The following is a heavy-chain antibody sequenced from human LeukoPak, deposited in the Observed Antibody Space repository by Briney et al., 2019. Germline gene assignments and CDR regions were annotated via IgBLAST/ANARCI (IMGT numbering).Heavy chain of an antibody. CDR3: ARAISDYDASDI. V-gene: IGHV3-21*01. CDR1: GFTFSSYS. CDR2: ISSSSNFI. D-gene: IGHD4-17*01. J-gene: IGHJ3*02. Sequence: PGGSLRLSCAASGFTFSSYSMNWVRLAPGKGLEWVSSISSSSNFIYYADSVKGRFTISRDNAKNSLYLQMNSLRAEDTAVYYCARAISDYDASDIWGQGTMVTVSS.